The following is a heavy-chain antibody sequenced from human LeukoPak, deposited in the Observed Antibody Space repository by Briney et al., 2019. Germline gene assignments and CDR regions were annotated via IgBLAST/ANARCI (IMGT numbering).Heavy chain of an antibody. J-gene: IGHJ3*01. D-gene: IGHD5-18*01. CDR2: IYHSGST. CDR3: ARAGYSYGSDV. V-gene: IGHV4-30-2*01. Sequence: SETLSLTCAVSGGSISSGDYSWSWIRQPPGKGLEWIGYIYHSGSTYYNPSLKSRVTISVDRSKNQFSLKLSSVTAADTAVYYCARAGYSYGSDVWGQGTMVTVSS. CDR1: GGSISSGDYS.